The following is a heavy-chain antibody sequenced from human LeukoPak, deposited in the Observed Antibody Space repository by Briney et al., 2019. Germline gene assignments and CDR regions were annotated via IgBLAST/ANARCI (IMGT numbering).Heavy chain of an antibody. V-gene: IGHV3-30-3*01. J-gene: IGHJ6*02. D-gene: IGHD5-18*01. Sequence: GGSLRLSCAASGFTFSSFAMHWVRQAPGKGLEWVAVISYDGSNKYYADSVKGRFTIPRDNAKNSLYLQMNSLRAEDTAVYYCARDLTRGWIQLWLHGRDYYYGMDVWGQGTTVTVSS. CDR3: ARDLTRGWIQLWLHGRDYYYGMDV. CDR1: GFTFSSFA. CDR2: ISYDGSNK.